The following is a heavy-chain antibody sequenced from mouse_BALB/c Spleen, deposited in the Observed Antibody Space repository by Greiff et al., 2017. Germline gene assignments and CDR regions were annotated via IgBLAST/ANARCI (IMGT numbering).Heavy chain of an antibody. J-gene: IGHJ1*01. V-gene: IGHV5-4*02. CDR3: ARDGTKYFDV. CDR2: ISDGGSYT. Sequence: EVMLVESGGGLVKPGGSLKLSCAASGFTFSDYYMYWVRQTPEKRLEWVATISDGGSYTYYPDSVKGRFTISRDNAKNNLYLQMSSLKSEDTAMYYCARDGTKYFDVWGAGTTVTVSS. CDR1: GFTFSDYY. D-gene: IGHD4-1*01.